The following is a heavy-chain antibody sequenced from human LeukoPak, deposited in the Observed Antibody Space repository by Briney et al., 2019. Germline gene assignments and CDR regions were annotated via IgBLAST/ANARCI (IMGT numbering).Heavy chain of an antibody. Sequence: PSETLSLTCTVSGGSISSYYWSWIRQSPGRGLEWIGFIYSSGRTNYNPSLKSRVTISVDTSKNQFSLRLISVAAADTAVYYCARDRGRATWFDPWGQGTVVTVSS. D-gene: IGHD3-10*01. CDR1: GGSISSYY. V-gene: IGHV4-59*12. CDR3: ARDRGRATWFDP. CDR2: IYSSGRT. J-gene: IGHJ5*02.